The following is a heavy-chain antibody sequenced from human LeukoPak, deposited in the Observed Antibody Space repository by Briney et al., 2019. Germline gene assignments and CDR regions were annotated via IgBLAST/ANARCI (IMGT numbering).Heavy chain of an antibody. CDR2: ISAYNGNT. CDR3: ARVRRDIVVVPAAIRGNWFDP. CDR1: GYTFTSYG. V-gene: IGHV1-18*01. Sequence: ASVKVSFKASGYTFTSYGISWVRQAPGQGLEWMGWISAYNGNTNYAQKLQGRVTITTDTSTSTAYMELRSLRSDDTAVYYCARVRRDIVVVPAAIRGNWFDPWGQGTLVTVSS. J-gene: IGHJ5*02. D-gene: IGHD2-2*02.